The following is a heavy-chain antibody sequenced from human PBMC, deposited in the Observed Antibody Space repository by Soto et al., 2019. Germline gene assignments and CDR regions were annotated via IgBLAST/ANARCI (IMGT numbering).Heavy chain of an antibody. CDR2: ISYDGSNK. CDR1: GFTFSSYG. D-gene: IGHD2-2*01. Sequence: QVQLVESGGGGVQPGRSLRLSCAASGFTFSSYGIHWVRQAPGKGLEWVAVISYDGSNKYYADSVKGRFTIYRDNSKNTLYLQMNSLRAEDTTVYYASKEEEYPLIPSDYWGQGTLVTVSS. CDR3: SKEEEYPLIPSDY. V-gene: IGHV3-30*18. J-gene: IGHJ4*02.